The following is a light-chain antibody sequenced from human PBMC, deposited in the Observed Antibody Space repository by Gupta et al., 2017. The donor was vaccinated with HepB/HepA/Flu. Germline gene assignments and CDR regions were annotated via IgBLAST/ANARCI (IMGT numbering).Light chain of an antibody. J-gene: IGLJ1*01. Sequence: QSALTQPASVSGSPGQSITISCTGTSSDVGGYDYVSWYQEHPGKSPKLVIYDVSYRPSGISNRFSGSKSGRTASLTISGVQAEDEATYYCSSSRSTSPPYVFGTGTEVTVL. CDR2: DVS. V-gene: IGLV2-14*03. CDR1: SSDVGGYDY. CDR3: SSSRSTSPPYV.